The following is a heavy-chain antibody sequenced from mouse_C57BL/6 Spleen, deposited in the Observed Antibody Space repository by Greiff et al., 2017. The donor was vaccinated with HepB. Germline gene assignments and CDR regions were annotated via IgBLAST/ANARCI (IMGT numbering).Heavy chain of an antibody. CDR3: TTRDYSY. V-gene: IGHV14-4*01. CDR2: IDPENGDT. J-gene: IGHJ3*01. Sequence: EVQGVESGAELVRPGASVKLSCTASGFNIKDDYMHWVKQRPEQGLEWIGWIDPENGDTEYASKFQGKATITADTSSNTAYLQLSSLTSEDTAVYYCTTRDYSYWGQWTLVTVSA. CDR1: GFNIKDDY. D-gene: IGHD2-13*01.